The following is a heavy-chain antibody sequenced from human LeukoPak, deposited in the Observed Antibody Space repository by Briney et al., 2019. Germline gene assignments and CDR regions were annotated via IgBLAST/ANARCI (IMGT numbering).Heavy chain of an antibody. CDR3: AREIYGSGSPTNWFDP. D-gene: IGHD3-10*01. Sequence: PSETLSLTCTVSGGSVSSYYWSWIRQPPGKGLEWIGYIYYSGSTNYKPSLKSRVTISVDTSKNQFSVKLSSVTAADTAVYYCAREIYGSGSPTNWFDPWGQGALVTVSS. CDR1: GGSVSSYY. V-gene: IGHV4-59*02. J-gene: IGHJ5*02. CDR2: IYYSGST.